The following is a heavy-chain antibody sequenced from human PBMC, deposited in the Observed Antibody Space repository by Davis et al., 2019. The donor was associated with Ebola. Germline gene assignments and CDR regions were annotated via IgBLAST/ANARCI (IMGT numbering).Heavy chain of an antibody. V-gene: IGHV3-48*04. CDR1: GFTFSTYT. J-gene: IGHJ3*02. CDR3: VRDLDWAFDI. CDR2: ITQTGTP. Sequence: GSLRLSCAASGFTFSTYTMNWVRQTPGKGLEWISFITQTGTPYYSPSMKGRFTISRDNAKDSLFLLMNSLRAEDTAIYYCVRDLDWAFDIWGQGTMVTVSS. D-gene: IGHD2-21*01.